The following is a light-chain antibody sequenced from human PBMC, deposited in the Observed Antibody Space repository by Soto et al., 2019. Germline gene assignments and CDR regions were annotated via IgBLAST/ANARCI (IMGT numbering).Light chain of an antibody. J-gene: IGLJ2*01. V-gene: IGLV2-14*01. CDR1: SSDIGGYNY. CDR3: FSYTSASALV. Sequence: QAVLTQPASVSGSPGQSITISCTGTSSDIGGYNYVSWYQLHPGKAPKLVIYEVYNRPSGVSIRFSGSKSGNTASLTISGLQAEDEADYYCFSYTSASALVFGGGTKLTVL. CDR2: EVY.